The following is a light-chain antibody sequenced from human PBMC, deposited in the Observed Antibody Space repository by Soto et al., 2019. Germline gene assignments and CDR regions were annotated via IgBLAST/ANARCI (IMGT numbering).Light chain of an antibody. J-gene: IGLJ1*01. CDR3: SSYTSTSTLV. CDR2: EVS. Sequence: QSALTQPASVSGSPGQSITISCTGTSSDVGGYNFVSWYQQHPGKAPKLMIYEVSSRPSGVSNRFSGSKSGDTASLTISGLQAEDEADYYCSSYTSTSTLVFGTGTKHRP. V-gene: IGLV2-14*01. CDR1: SSDVGGYNF.